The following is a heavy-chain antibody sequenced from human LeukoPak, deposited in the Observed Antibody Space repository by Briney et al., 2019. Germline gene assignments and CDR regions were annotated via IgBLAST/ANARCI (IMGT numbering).Heavy chain of an antibody. V-gene: IGHV4-59*01. D-gene: IGHD2-2*01. Sequence: PSEILSFTCTVSGGSISSYSWNWIRQPPGKRLEWLGYIYNSGNTNYNPSLKSRVTISVDTSKNQFSLKLNSVTAADTAVYYCARGGPAARNWYFDLWGRGTLVTVSS. J-gene: IGHJ2*01. CDR3: ARGGPAARNWYFDL. CDR1: GGSISSYS. CDR2: IYNSGNT.